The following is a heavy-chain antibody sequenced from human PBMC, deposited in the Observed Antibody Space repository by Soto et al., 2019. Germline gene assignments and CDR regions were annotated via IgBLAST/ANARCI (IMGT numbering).Heavy chain of an antibody. CDR3: VRAYENSNYYFDS. J-gene: IGHJ4*02. V-gene: IGHV3-73*02. Sequence: DAQVVESGGGLVQPGESLKLSCVGSGFTFHGSTMHWVRQASGKGLEWIGLISIKPNNYATVYAASVTGRFTISRDDSTNTAYLQMNSPKTEDTAVYYCVRAYENSNYYFDSWGRGTLVTVSS. D-gene: IGHD3-22*01. CDR1: GFTFHGST. CDR2: ISIKPNNYAT.